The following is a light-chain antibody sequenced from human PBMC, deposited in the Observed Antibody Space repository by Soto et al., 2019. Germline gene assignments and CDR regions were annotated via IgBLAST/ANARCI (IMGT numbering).Light chain of an antibody. Sequence: VLTLSPATLSLSPGERATLSCRASQSVSSYLAWYQQKPGQAPRLLIYDASNRATGIPARFSGSGSGTDFTLTISSLEPEDSAVYYCQQRSNWLTFGGGTKV. CDR2: DAS. V-gene: IGKV3-11*01. CDR3: QQRSNWLT. CDR1: QSVSSY. J-gene: IGKJ4*01.